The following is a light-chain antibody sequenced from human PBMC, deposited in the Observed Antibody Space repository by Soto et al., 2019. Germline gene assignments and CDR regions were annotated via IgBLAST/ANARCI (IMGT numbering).Light chain of an antibody. CDR1: QSVTSRY. CDR3: HQRQSWPRT. J-gene: IGKJ1*01. CDR2: GAS. Sequence: IVLTQSPGTLSLSPGERATLSCRASQSVTSRYLAWYQQKPGQAPRLLIFGASIRDTGTPARFSASGNGTDFTLTISDVQPEDFAVYYCHQRQSWPRTFGQGTKVDIK. V-gene: IGKV3-11*01.